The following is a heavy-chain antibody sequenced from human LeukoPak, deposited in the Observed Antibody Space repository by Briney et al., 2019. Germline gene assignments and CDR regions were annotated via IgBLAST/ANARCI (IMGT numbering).Heavy chain of an antibody. D-gene: IGHD6-19*01. CDR2: IYYSGST. Sequence: SETLSLACTVSGGSISSYYWSWIRQPPGKGLEWIGYIYYSGSTNYNPSLRSRVTISVDTSKNQFSLKLSSVTAADTAVYYCARLGAVAGLDFDYWGQGTLVTVSS. CDR1: GGSISSYY. CDR3: ARLGAVAGLDFDY. V-gene: IGHV4-59*12. J-gene: IGHJ4*02.